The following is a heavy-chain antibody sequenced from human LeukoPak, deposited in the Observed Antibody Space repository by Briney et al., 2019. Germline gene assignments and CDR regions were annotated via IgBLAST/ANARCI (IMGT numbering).Heavy chain of an antibody. D-gene: IGHD4-17*01. J-gene: IGHJ4*02. CDR2: INSDGSST. V-gene: IGHV3-74*01. CDR1: GFTFSSYW. CDR3: AREAYDYGDYFPDY. Sequence: PGGSLRLSCPASGFTFSSYWMHWVRQAPGKGLVWVSRINSDGSSTSYADSVKGRFTISRDNAKNTLYLQMNSLRAEDTAVYYCAREAYDYGDYFPDYWGQGTLVTVSS.